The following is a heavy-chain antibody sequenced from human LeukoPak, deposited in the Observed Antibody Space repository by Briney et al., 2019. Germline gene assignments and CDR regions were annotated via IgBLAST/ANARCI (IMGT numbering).Heavy chain of an antibody. Sequence: GGSLRLSCAASGFTFSSHWMHWVRQAPGKGLVWVSRINSDGSSIGYADSVKGRFTISRDNAKNTLYLQMNSLRAEDTAVYYCARVNTARSYYYGMDVWGQGTTVTVSS. D-gene: IGHD5-18*01. CDR3: ARVNTARSYYYGMDV. CDR1: GFTFSSHW. J-gene: IGHJ6*02. CDR2: INSDGSSI. V-gene: IGHV3-74*01.